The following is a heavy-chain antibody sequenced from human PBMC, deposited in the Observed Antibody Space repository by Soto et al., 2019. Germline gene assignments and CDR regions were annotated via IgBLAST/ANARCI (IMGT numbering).Heavy chain of an antibody. D-gene: IGHD3-22*01. CDR3: VKNYCDMRTPYVV. CDR2: ISGSGGTS. V-gene: IGHV3-23*01. Sequence: EVQLLESGGGLVKPGGSLRLSCAASGCTFSSYAMSWVRQAPGKGLEWVSVISGSGGTSYYADSVTGRFTISRDKATNTLYLQMHSLRAEDTDLYYCVKNYCDMRTPYVVWGPGTTVTVSS. J-gene: IGHJ6*02. CDR1: GCTFSSYA.